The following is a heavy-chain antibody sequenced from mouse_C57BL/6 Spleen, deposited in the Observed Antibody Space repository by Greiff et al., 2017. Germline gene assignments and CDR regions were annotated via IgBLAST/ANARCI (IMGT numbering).Heavy chain of an antibody. CDR3: ASQTGTYWYFDV. D-gene: IGHD4-1*01. J-gene: IGHJ1*03. Sequence: VQLQQSGAELVRPGASVKLSCKASGYTFTDYYINWVKQRPGQGLEWIARIYPGSGNTYYNEKFKGKATLTAEKSSSTAYMQLSSLTSEDSAVYFWASQTGTYWYFDVWGTGTTLTVSS. CDR1: GYTFTDYY. V-gene: IGHV1-76*01. CDR2: IYPGSGNT.